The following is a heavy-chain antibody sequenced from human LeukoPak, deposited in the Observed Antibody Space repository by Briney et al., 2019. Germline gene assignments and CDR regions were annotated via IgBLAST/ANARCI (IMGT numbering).Heavy chain of an antibody. J-gene: IGHJ6*03. CDR2: INHSGST. Sequence: SETLSLTCAVYGGSLSGYYWSWIRQPPGKGLEWIGDINHSGSTNYSPSLKSRVTISVDTSNNQFSLNLSSLTAADTAVYYCARHTYYGSGSYYSPYYYYYYMDVWGRGTTVTISS. D-gene: IGHD3-10*01. CDR3: ARHTYYGSGSYYSPYYYYYYMDV. CDR1: GGSLSGYY. V-gene: IGHV4-34*01.